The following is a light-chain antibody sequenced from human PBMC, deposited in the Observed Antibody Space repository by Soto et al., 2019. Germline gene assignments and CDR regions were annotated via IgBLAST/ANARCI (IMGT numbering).Light chain of an antibody. CDR2: EVT. V-gene: IGLV2-8*01. CDR3: SSHAASSNVV. J-gene: IGLJ3*02. CDR1: SSDVGGYNY. Sequence: QSALTQPPSASGSPGQSVTISCTGTSSDVGGYNYVSWYQQHPGKAPKLIIYEVTKRPSGVPDRFSGSKSGNTASLTVSGLQADDEADYYCSSHAASSNVVFGGGTKVTVL.